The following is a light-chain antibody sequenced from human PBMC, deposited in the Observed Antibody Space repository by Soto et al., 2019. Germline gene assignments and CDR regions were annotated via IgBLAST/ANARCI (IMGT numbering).Light chain of an antibody. CDR2: DAS. Sequence: IVLMQSACTLSLSPGERATLSCRASQSLSSGYLAWYQQKPGQAPRLLFYDASRRATGTPDRFSVRWSGTDFTLTISRLEPEDFAVYYCQQYGDSPRTFGQGTKVDI. CDR3: QQYGDSPRT. CDR1: QSLSSGY. V-gene: IGKV3-20*01. J-gene: IGKJ1*01.